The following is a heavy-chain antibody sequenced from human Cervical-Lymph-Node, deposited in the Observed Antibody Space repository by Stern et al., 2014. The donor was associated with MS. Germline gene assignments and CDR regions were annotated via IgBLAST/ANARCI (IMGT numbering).Heavy chain of an antibody. Sequence: EVQLVESGAEVKKPGESLKISCEASGYLFDDYWIGWVRQMSGRGLELVAIIFPRDSNTRYSPSVPGQVTISADKSIRTAYLPGGTLKAAAPPIYYCARSPATPSGYDRFDYWGQGALVTVSS. CDR3: ARSPATPSGYDRFDY. V-gene: IGHV5-51*03. CDR1: GYLFDDYW. J-gene: IGHJ4*02. CDR2: IFPRDSNT. D-gene: IGHD5-12*01.